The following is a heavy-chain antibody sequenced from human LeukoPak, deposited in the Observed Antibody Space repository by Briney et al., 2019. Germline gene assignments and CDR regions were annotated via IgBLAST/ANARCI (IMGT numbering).Heavy chain of an antibody. CDR1: GFKFDDYT. CDR3: AGGRQSDGRGPYDY. D-gene: IGHD3-16*01. CDR2: ISWNSGII. Sequence: GGSLRLTCAASGFKFDDYTMHWVRQAPGRGLEWVSSISWNSGIIGHAESVKGRFTTSRDNANNYLYLQMSSLSDDDTALFYCAGGRQSDGRGPYDYLGQGTLVTVSS. V-gene: IGHV3-9*01. J-gene: IGHJ4*02.